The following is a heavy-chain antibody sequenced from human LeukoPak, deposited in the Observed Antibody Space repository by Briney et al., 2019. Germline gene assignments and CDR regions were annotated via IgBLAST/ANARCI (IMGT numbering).Heavy chain of an antibody. Sequence: PGGSLRLSCAASGFTFSNYGMHWVRQAPGKGLEWVAVICYDGSNKYYADSVKGRFTISRDNSKNTLYLQMNSLRAEDTAVYYCARESRGFDLWGRGTLVTVSS. J-gene: IGHJ5*02. CDR2: ICYDGSNK. CDR3: ARESRGFDL. CDR1: GFTFSNYG. V-gene: IGHV3-33*01.